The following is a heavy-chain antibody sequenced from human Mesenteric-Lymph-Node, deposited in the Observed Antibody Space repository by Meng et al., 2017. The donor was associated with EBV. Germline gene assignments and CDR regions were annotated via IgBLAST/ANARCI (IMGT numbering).Heavy chain of an antibody. CDR3: ARGEVFDS. CDR1: GGSINSFY. J-gene: IGHJ4*02. CDR2: IYHSGST. V-gene: IGHV4-59*07. Sequence: SGPGLVTPSDTLSLTRNVSGGSINSFYWSWIRQPPGKGLEWIGYIYHSGSTNYNPSLKSRVTMSVDMSKNQFSLKLSSVTAADTAVYYCARGEVFDSWGQGTLVTVSS.